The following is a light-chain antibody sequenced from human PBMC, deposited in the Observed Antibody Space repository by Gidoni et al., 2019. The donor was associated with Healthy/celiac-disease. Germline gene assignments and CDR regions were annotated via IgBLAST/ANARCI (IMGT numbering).Light chain of an antibody. CDR2: AAS. J-gene: IGKJ2*04. V-gene: IGKV1-39*01. CDR1: QIISSY. CDR3: QQSYSTSCS. Sequence: DIQMTQSPSSLSASVGDRVTITCRASQIISSYLNWYQQKPGKAPKLLIYAASSLQSGVPSRFSGSGSGTDFTLTISSLQPEDFATYYCQQSYSTSCSFGQGTKLEIK.